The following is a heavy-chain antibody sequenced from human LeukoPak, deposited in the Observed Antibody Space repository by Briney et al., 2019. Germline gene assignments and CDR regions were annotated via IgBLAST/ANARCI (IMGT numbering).Heavy chain of an antibody. V-gene: IGHV4-39*01. D-gene: IGHD1-26*01. J-gene: IGHJ4*02. CDR2: IYYSGST. CDR3: ARVEVGATVGFDY. Sequence: SGTLSPTCTVSGGSISSSSYYWGWIRQPPGKGLEWIGSIYYSGSTYYNPSLKSRVTISVDTSKNQFSLKLSSVTAADTAVYYCARVEVGATVGFDYWGQGTLVTVSS. CDR1: GGSISSSSYY.